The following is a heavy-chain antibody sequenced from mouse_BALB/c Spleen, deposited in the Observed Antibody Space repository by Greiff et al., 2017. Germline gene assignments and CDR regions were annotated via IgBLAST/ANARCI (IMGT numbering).Heavy chain of an antibody. CDR1: GFTFSSYA. Sequence: DVMLVESGGGLVKPGGSLKLSCAASGFTFSSYAMSWVRQSPEKRLEWVAEISSGGSYTYYPDTVTGRFTISRDNAKNTLYLEMSSLRSEDTAMYYCARGYYGYEIFAYWGQGTLVTVSA. CDR2: ISSGGSYT. V-gene: IGHV5-9-4*01. CDR3: ARGYYGYEIFAY. J-gene: IGHJ3*01. D-gene: IGHD2-2*01.